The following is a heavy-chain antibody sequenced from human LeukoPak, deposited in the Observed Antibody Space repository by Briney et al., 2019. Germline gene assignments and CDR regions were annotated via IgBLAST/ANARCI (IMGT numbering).Heavy chain of an antibody. CDR2: IYYSGST. Sequence: SETLSLTCTVSGGSISSYYWSWIRQPPGKGLEWIGYIYYSGSTNYNPPLKSRVTMLIDTSKNHFSLTLTSVTAADTAVYYCARHLGAAGVLRFDPWGQGTLVTVSS. V-gene: IGHV4-59*08. D-gene: IGHD3-3*01. J-gene: IGHJ5*02. CDR3: ARHLGAAGVLRFDP. CDR1: GGSISSYY.